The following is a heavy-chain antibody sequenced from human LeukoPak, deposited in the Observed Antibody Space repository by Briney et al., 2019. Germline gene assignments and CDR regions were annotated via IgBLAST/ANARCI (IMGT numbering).Heavy chain of an antibody. CDR3: AKVRYVGYYFDY. V-gene: IGHV3-23*01. J-gene: IGHJ4*02. Sequence: GGSLRLSCAASGFTFSSYAMSWVRQAPGKGLEWVSAISGSGPYTFYTDSVKGRFTISRDNSSNTLYLQMNSLRAEDTAVYYCAKVRYVGYYFDYWGQGTLVTVSP. CDR1: GFTFSSYA. D-gene: IGHD3-9*01. CDR2: ISGSGPYT.